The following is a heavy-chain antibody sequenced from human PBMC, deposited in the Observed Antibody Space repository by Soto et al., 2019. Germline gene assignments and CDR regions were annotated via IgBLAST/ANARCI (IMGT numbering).Heavy chain of an antibody. CDR2: ISSISSTI. D-gene: IGHD2-15*01. CDR1: GLTFSSYS. J-gene: IGHJ6*02. V-gene: IGHV3-48*01. CDR3: ACGPDSGRGCFGLHA. Sequence: EVQLVESGGGLVQRGGSLRLSCAASGLTFSSYSMNWVRQAPGKGLEWVSYISSISSTIYYADSVKGRLTISRDNAKNSLYLQLNCLRAWDPAVPDRACGPDSGRGCFGLHACGRATTVTVAS.